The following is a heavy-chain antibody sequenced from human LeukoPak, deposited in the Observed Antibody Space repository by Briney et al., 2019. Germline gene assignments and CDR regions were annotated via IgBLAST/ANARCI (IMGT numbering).Heavy chain of an antibody. CDR2: INHSGST. Sequence: PSETLSLTCAVYGGSFSGYYWSWIRQPPGKGLEWIGEINHSGSTNYNPSLKSRVTISVDTSKNQFSLKLSPVTAADTAVYYCARGLSRNYYGSGSYYLWGQGTLVTVSS. V-gene: IGHV4-34*01. D-gene: IGHD3-10*01. CDR3: ARGLSRNYYGSGSYYL. CDR1: GGSFSGYY. J-gene: IGHJ4*02.